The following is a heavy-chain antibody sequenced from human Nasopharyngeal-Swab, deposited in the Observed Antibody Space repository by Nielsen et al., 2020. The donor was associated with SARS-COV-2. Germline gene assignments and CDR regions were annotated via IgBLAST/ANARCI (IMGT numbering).Heavy chain of an antibody. D-gene: IGHD3-3*01. CDR3: AREIYDGHHDP. J-gene: IGHJ5*02. V-gene: IGHV4-59*01. Sequence: RQAPGKGLEWIGYIYYSGGTNYNPSLKSRVTISVDTSKNQFSLKLSSVTAADTAVYYCAREIYDGHHDPWGQGTLVTVSS. CDR2: IYYSGGT.